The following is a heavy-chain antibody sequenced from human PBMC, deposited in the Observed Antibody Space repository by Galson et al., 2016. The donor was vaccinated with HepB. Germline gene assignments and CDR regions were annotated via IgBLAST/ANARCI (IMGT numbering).Heavy chain of an antibody. D-gene: IGHD3-16*01. CDR2: ISYDGSNK. J-gene: IGHJ4*02. V-gene: IGHV3-30-3*01. CDR3: ARGPSALGDRKVYDFDY. Sequence: SLRLSCAASGFIFSSYSMHWVRQAPGKGLEWVAVISYDGSNKYYADSVKGRFTISRDISKNTLYLQMNNLRAEDTAVYYCARGPSALGDRKVYDFDYWGQGTLVTVSS. CDR1: GFIFSSYS.